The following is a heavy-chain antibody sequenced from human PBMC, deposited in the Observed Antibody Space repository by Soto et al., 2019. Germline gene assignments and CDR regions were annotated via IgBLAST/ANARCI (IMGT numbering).Heavy chain of an antibody. CDR3: ARDTAGTTVFYY. V-gene: IGHV4-4*02. CDR1: GGSISTSNW. CDR2: IYHSGST. D-gene: IGHD6-13*01. J-gene: IGHJ4*02. Sequence: QVQLQESGPGLVKPSGTLSLTCAVSGGSISTSNWWSWVRQPPGKGLEWIGEIYHSGSTNYNPSLKHRVTISGDKSKHQFSLKLSSVTAADTAMYYCARDTAGTTVFYYWGQGTLVTVSS.